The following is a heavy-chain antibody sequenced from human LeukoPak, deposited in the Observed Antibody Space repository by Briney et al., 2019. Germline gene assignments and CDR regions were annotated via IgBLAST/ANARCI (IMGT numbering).Heavy chain of an antibody. D-gene: IGHD3-22*01. Sequence: GGSLRLSCAASGFIFSSYSLNWVRQGPGKGLEYVSGIDGSGSSTHYANSLKDRFTISKDNSKNTLYLQMGSLRVEDMAVYYCAREGHSSGNCGMFDIWGQGTMVTVSS. CDR2: IDGSGSST. V-gene: IGHV3-64*01. CDR1: GFIFSSYS. J-gene: IGHJ3*02. CDR3: AREGHSSGNCGMFDI.